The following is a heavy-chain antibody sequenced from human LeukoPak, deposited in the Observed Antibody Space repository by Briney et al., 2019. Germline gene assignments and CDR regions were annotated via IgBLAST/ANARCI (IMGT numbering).Heavy chain of an antibody. D-gene: IGHD3-3*01. CDR2: IGTAGDT. CDR3: ARTINYYYGMDV. Sequence: GGSLRLSCAASGFTFSSYDMHWVRQAPGKGLEWVSAIGTAGDTYYPGSVKGRFTISRENAKNSLYLQMNSLRAGDTAVYYCARTINYYYGMDVWGQGTTVTVSS. V-gene: IGHV3-13*01. CDR1: GFTFSSYD. J-gene: IGHJ6*02.